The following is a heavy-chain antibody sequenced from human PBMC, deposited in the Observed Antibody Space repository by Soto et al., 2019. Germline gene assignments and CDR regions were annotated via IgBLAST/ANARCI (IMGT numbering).Heavy chain of an antibody. J-gene: IGHJ4*02. V-gene: IGHV3-23*01. CDR3: ANGGPQLVRYYYGSGSYLWAY. D-gene: IGHD3-10*01. CDR2: ISGSGGST. CDR1: GFTFSSYA. Sequence: GGSLRLSCAASGFTFSSYAMSWVRQAPGKGLEWVSAISGSGGSTYYADSVKGRFTISRDNSKNTLYLQMNSLRAEDTAVYYCANGGPQLVRYYYGSGSYLWAYWGQGTLVTVSS.